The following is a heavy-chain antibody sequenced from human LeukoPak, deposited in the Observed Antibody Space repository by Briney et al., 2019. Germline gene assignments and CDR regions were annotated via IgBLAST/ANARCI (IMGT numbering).Heavy chain of an antibody. Sequence: GGSLRLSCVVSGFTFSNNVMSWVRQAPGKGLEWVSTISGSGGSTYYADFVKGRFIISRDNSKNTLYLQMNSLRAEDTAVYYCAKAPHGAMASLFDYWGQGTLVTVSS. D-gene: IGHD5-18*01. J-gene: IGHJ4*02. CDR2: ISGSGGST. CDR3: AKAPHGAMASLFDY. V-gene: IGHV3-23*01. CDR1: GFTFSNNV.